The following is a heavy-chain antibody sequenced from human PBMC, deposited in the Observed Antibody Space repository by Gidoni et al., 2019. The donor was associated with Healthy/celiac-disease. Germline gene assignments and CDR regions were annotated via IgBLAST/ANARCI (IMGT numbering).Heavy chain of an antibody. V-gene: IGHV3-7*01. D-gene: IGHD1-1*01. CDR2: IKQHGSEK. CDR1: GFTFSNYW. Sequence: EVQLVESGGGLVQPGGSLRLSCAASGFTFSNYWMTWVRQAPGKGLEWVANIKQHGSEKYYVDSVKGRFTISRDNAKNSLYLQMNSLRAEDTAVYYCARSGTSPGGYYYYGMDVWGQGTTVTVSS. J-gene: IGHJ6*02. CDR3: ARSGTSPGGYYYYGMDV.